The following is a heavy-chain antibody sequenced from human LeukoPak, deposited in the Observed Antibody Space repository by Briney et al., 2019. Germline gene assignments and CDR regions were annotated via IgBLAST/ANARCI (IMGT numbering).Heavy chain of an antibody. CDR1: GFTSSSYW. D-gene: IGHD6-13*01. V-gene: IGHV3-7*03. CDR2: IKKDGSEK. CDR3: ARGLYSSTTYYFDY. Sequence: GGSLRLSCAASGFTSSSYWMSWVRQAPGKGLEWVANIKKDGSEKYYVDSVKGRFTISRDNDKNSLYLQMNSLRAEDTAVYFCARGLYSSTTYYFDYWGQGTLVTVSS. J-gene: IGHJ4*02.